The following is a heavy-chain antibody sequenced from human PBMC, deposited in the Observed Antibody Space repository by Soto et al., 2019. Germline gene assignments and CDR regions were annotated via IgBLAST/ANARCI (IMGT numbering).Heavy chain of an antibody. V-gene: IGHV1-18*01. CDR1: GYTFTSYG. Sequence: ASVKVSCKASGYTFTSYGISWVRQAPGQGIEWMGWISAYNGNTNYAQKLQGRVTMTTDTSTSTAYMELRSLRSDDTAVYYCARKKQKGITMVRGVMPPRYYGMDVWGQGTTVTVSS. CDR2: ISAYNGNT. CDR3: ARKKQKGITMVRGVMPPRYYGMDV. D-gene: IGHD3-10*01. J-gene: IGHJ6*02.